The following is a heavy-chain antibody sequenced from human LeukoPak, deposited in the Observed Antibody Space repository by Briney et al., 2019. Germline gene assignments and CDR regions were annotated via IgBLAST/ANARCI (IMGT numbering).Heavy chain of an antibody. J-gene: IGHJ4*02. CDR2: ISGSGGST. CDR3: AKDLYDSSGYCFDY. Sequence: ETLSLTCTVSGGSISSYYWSWVRQAPGKGLEWVSAISGSGGSTYYADSVKGRFTISRDNSKNTLYLQMNSLRAEDTAVYYCAKDLYDSSGYCFDYWGQGTLVTVSS. D-gene: IGHD3-22*01. CDR1: GGSISSYY. V-gene: IGHV3-23*01.